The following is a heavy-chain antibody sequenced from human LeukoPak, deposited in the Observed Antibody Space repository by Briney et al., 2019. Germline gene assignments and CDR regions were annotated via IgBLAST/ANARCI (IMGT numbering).Heavy chain of an antibody. CDR2: INHSGST. J-gene: IGHJ4*02. Sequence: PSETLSLTCAVYGGSFSGYYWSWIRQPPGKGLEWIGEINHSGSTNYNPSLKSRVTISADTSKNQFSLKLSSVTAADTAVYYCAGANGLQFDYWGQGTLVTVSS. CDR1: GGSFSGYY. V-gene: IGHV4-34*01. D-gene: IGHD2-8*01. CDR3: AGANGLQFDY.